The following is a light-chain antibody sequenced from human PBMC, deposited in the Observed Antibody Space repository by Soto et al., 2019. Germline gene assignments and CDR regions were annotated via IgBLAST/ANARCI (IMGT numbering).Light chain of an antibody. CDR3: QQRSSWPLT. Sequence: MVLSQSPATLSLSPVEGVGHSCRASQSVSSYFAWYQQKPGQAPRVLIYDASNRATGIPARFSGSWSGTDFTLTISSLQSEDVSVYYCQQRSSWPLTLSGGTKVDIK. J-gene: IGKJ4*01. V-gene: IGKV3-11*01. CDR1: QSVSSY. CDR2: DAS.